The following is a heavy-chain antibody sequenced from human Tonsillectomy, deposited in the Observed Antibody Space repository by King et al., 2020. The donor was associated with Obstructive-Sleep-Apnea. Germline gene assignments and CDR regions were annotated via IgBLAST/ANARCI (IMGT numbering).Heavy chain of an antibody. CDR2: IFYSGGT. CDR1: GGSISSSSYY. V-gene: IGHV4-39*07. J-gene: IGHJ4*02. Sequence: QLQESDPGLVKPSETLSLTCTVSGGSISSSSYYWGWIRQPPGKGLEWIGSIFYSGGTYYNPSLKSRVTISVDTSKNQFSLKMSSVTAADTAVSYCARETDSVRGALYSWGQGTLVTVSS. CDR3: ARETDSVRGALYS. D-gene: IGHD3-10*01.